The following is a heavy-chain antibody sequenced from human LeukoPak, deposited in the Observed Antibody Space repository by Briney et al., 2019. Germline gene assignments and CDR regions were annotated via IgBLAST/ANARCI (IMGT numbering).Heavy chain of an antibody. D-gene: IGHD3-3*01. V-gene: IGHV4-39*01. CDR2: INYSGST. Sequence: SETLSLTCTVSGGSISSSSYYWGWVRQPPGKGLEWIGSINYSGSTYYNPSLKSRVIISVDTPKNQFSLKVNSVTAADTAVYYCARTIFGVVRYFDYWGQGTLVTVSS. J-gene: IGHJ4*02. CDR1: GGSISSSSYY. CDR3: ARTIFGVVRYFDY.